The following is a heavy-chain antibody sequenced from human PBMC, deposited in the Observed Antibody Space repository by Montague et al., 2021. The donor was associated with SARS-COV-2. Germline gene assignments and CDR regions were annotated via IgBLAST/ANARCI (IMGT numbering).Heavy chain of an antibody. J-gene: IGHJ5*01. D-gene: IGHD2-2*01. V-gene: IGHV3-23*01. CDR1: GFSFSNYA. CDR3: ARALSFSNWFDP. CDR2: ISGSGGTT. Sequence: SLRLSCAASGFSFSNYAMNWVRQAPGRGLEWVSRISGSGGTTYYADSVEGRFTISRDNSKNTLYLQMNSLRAEDTAVYYCARALSFSNWFDPWGQGTRVTVSS.